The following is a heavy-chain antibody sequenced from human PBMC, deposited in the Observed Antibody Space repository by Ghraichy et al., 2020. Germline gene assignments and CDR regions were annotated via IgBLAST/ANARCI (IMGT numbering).Heavy chain of an antibody. CDR1: GFTFSSYW. CDR2: ITSGGSST. Sequence: ETLSLTCAASGFTFSSYWMHWVRQAPGKGLVWVSRITSGGSSTTYADSVKGRFTISRDNAKNTVYLQMHSLRAEDTAVYYCGRDKIVAAIDYWGQGTLVTVSS. CDR3: GRDKIVAAIDY. V-gene: IGHV3-74*03. D-gene: IGHD6-25*01. J-gene: IGHJ4*02.